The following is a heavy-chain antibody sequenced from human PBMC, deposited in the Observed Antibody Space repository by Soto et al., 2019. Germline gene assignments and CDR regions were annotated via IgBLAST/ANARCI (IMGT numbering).Heavy chain of an antibody. V-gene: IGHV3-74*01. CDR2: IRSDGGT. CDR3: AREEKTEVTPGAAFMDV. D-gene: IGHD1-26*01. CDR1: GFTFSIYW. J-gene: IGHJ6*03. Sequence: EVHLVEAGGGLVQPGGSLRLCCAASGFTFSIYWMEWVRQAPGKGLVWVSRIRSDGGTNYADSVKGRFTVSRANAKNTLYLQMNSLRAEDAAVYYCAREEKTEVTPGAAFMDVWGKGTTVTVS.